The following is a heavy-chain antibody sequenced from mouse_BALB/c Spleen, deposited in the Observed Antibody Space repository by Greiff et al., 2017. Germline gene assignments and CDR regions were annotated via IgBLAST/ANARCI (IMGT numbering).Heavy chain of an antibody. J-gene: IGHJ3*01. Sequence: EVKLQESGGGLVKPGGSLKLSCAASGFTFSSYAMSWVRQTPEKSLEWVASISSGGSTYYPDSVKGRFTISRDNARNILYLQMSSLRSEDTAMYYCARGDYPFAYWGQGTLVTVSA. V-gene: IGHV5-6-5*01. CDR2: ISSGGST. CDR1: GFTFSSYA. CDR3: ARGDYPFAY. D-gene: IGHD1-1*02.